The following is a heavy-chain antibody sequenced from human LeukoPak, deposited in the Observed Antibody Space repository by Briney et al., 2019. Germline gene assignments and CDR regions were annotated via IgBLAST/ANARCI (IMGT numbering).Heavy chain of an antibody. Sequence: SPSLSLTRSVSGGSIGSYYSRCVRPRPRKRLEWGGDIYYSGSTNYNPSLKRRVTISVDTSKNQFSLKLSSVTAADTAVYYCARTDYGDYKWYFDYWGQGTLVTVSS. V-gene: IGHV4-59*01. CDR2: IYYSGST. CDR3: ARTDYGDYKWYFDY. CDR1: GGSIGSYY. J-gene: IGHJ4*02. D-gene: IGHD4-17*01.